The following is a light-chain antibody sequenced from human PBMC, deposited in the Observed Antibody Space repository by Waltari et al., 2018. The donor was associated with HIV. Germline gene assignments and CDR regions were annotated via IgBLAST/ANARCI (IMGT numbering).Light chain of an antibody. CDR2: ENN. Sequence: QSVLMQPPSVSAAAGQKVTISCSGSSSNIGSNDVSWYQQLPGTAPKLLIYENNKRPSGIPDRFSGSKSGTSATLGITGLQTWDEADYYCGTWDTSLSGVVFGGGTKLTVL. J-gene: IGLJ2*01. CDR3: GTWDTSLSGVV. CDR1: SSNIGSND. V-gene: IGLV1-51*02.